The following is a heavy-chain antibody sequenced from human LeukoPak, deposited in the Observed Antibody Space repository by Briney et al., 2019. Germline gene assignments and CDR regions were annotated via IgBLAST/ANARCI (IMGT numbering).Heavy chain of an antibody. Sequence: ASVKVSCKASGYIFTGYYMHWVRQAPGQGLEWMGWINPNSGGTNYAQKFQGRVTMTRDTSISTAYMELSRLRSDDTAVYYCARRPSGGLPRYRFDYWGQGTLVTVSS. D-gene: IGHD1-14*01. V-gene: IGHV1-2*02. CDR3: ARRPSGGLPRYRFDY. CDR1: GYIFTGYY. J-gene: IGHJ4*02. CDR2: INPNSGGT.